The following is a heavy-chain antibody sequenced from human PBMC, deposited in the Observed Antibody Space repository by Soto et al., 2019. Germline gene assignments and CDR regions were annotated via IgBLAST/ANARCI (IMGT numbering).Heavy chain of an antibody. Sequence: GGSLRLSCAASGFTFSSYSMNWVRQAPGKGLEWVSYISSSSSTIYYADSVKGRFTISRDNAKNSLYLQMNSLRAEDTAVYYCAIDTHYLYCSGGSCLAYWGQGTLVTVSS. D-gene: IGHD2-15*01. J-gene: IGHJ4*02. V-gene: IGHV3-48*01. CDR2: ISSSSSTI. CDR3: AIDTHYLYCSGGSCLAY. CDR1: GFTFSSYS.